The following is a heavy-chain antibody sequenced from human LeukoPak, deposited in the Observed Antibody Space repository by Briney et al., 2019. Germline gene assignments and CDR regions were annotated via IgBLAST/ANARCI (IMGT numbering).Heavy chain of an antibody. CDR2: IIPILGIA. Sequence: GASVKVSCKASGGTFSSYAISWVRQAPGQGLEWMGRIIPILGIANYAQKFQGRVTITADKSTSTAYMELSSLRSEDTAAYYCARSTGIAAAGCDYWGQGTLVTVSS. CDR3: ARSTGIAAAGCDY. V-gene: IGHV1-69*04. CDR1: GGTFSSYA. J-gene: IGHJ4*02. D-gene: IGHD6-13*01.